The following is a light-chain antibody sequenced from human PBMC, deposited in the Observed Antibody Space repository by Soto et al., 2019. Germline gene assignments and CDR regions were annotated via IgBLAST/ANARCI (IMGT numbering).Light chain of an antibody. J-gene: IGKJ4*01. CDR1: QSVRFY. Sequence: EIVLTQSPATLSLSPGESASLSCRASQSVRFYLAWYQQKPGQAPRLLIYDASKRATGIPARFSGSGSGTDFTLTISSLEPEDFAVYCCQHRSNWPLTFGGGTKVEIK. CDR2: DAS. V-gene: IGKV3-11*01. CDR3: QHRSNWPLT.